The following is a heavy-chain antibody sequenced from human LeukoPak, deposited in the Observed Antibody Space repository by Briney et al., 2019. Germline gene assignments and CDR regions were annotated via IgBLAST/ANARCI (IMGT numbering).Heavy chain of an antibody. V-gene: IGHV4-61*02. Sequence: SETLSLTCTVSGGSIGSGAYYWSWIRQPAGKGPEWIGRIYASGSTNYNPSLKSRVTISVDTSENQFSLNLRSVTAADTAVYYCASEGLAVAGNFLYWGQGALVTVSS. CDR2: IYASGST. CDR3: ASEGLAVAGNFLY. D-gene: IGHD6-19*01. J-gene: IGHJ4*02. CDR1: GGSIGSGAYY.